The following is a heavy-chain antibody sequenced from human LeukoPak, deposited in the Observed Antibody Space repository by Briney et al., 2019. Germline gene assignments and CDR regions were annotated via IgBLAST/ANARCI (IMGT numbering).Heavy chain of an antibody. J-gene: IGHJ4*02. Sequence: SETLSLTCSVSGGSISSGPYYWGWIRQPAGKGLEWIGRIYTSGAPNYNPSLKSRVTISIDTPANQFSLKLNSVTAADTAVYFCARWNNDVLTGYYDSFVYWGQGILVTVSS. V-gene: IGHV4-61*02. CDR2: IYTSGAP. CDR1: GGSISSGPYY. D-gene: IGHD3-9*01. CDR3: ARWNNDVLTGYYDSFVY.